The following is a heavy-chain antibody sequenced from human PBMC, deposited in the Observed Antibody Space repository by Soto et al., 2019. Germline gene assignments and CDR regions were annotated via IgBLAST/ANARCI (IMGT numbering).Heavy chain of an antibody. Sequence: QVQLVQSGGEMKKPGASVMVSCKASGYSFPTYGIGWVRQAPGQGLQWMGWVSAYIGATNYAQKLQGRVTMTTDTSTSTAYMELRNLRSDDTAVYYCARGSSGYYPDAFDIWGQGTIITVSS. CDR1: GYSFPTYG. CDR3: ARGSSGYYPDAFDI. D-gene: IGHD3-22*01. J-gene: IGHJ3*02. CDR2: VSAYIGAT. V-gene: IGHV1-18*04.